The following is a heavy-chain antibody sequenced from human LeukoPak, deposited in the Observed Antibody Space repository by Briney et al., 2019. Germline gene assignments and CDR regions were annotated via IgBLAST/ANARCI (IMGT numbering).Heavy chain of an antibody. CDR3: ARGRGYSGYEPFDY. D-gene: IGHD5-12*01. V-gene: IGHV1-2*02. CDR1: GYTFTGYY. Sequence: ASVKVSCKASGYTFTGYYMHWVRQAPGQGLEWMGWINPNSGGTNYAQKFQGRVTMTRDTSLSTAYMELSRLRSDDTAVYYCARGRGYSGYEPFDYWGQGTLVTVSS. J-gene: IGHJ4*02. CDR2: INPNSGGT.